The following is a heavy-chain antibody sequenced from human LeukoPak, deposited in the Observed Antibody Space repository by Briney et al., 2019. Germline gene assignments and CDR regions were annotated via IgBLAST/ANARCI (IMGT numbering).Heavy chain of an antibody. J-gene: IGHJ5*02. V-gene: IGHV4-34*01. CDR1: GGSFSGYY. CDR2: INHSGST. D-gene: IGHD3-3*01. CDR3: ARFGRGITIFGVVRNWFDP. Sequence: SETLSLTCAVYGGSFSGYYWSWIRQPPGKGLEWIGEINHSGSTNYNPSLKSRVTISVDTSKNQFSLKLSSVTAADTAVYYCARFGRGITIFGVVRNWFDPWGQGTLVTVSS.